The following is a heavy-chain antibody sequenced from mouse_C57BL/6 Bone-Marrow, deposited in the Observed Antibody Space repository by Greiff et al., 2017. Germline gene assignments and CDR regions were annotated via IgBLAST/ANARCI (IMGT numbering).Heavy chain of an antibody. CDR3: ARSSDGYYWYFDV. D-gene: IGHD2-3*01. CDR2: ISSGSSTI. CDR1: GFTFSDYG. Sequence: EVKLQESGGGLVKPGGSLKLSCAASGFTFSDYGMHWVRQAPEKGLEWVAYISSGSSTIYYADTVKGRFTISRDNAKNTLFLQMTSLRSEDTAMYYCARSSDGYYWYFDVWGTGTTVTVSS. V-gene: IGHV5-17*01. J-gene: IGHJ1*03.